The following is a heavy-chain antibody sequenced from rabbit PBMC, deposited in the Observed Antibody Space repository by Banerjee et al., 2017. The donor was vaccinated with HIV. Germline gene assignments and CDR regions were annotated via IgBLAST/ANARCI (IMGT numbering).Heavy chain of an antibody. D-gene: IGHD8-1*01. CDR1: GFSFSSSYY. J-gene: IGHJ4*01. V-gene: IGHV1S40*01. Sequence: QSLEESGGDLVKPGASLTLTCTASGFSFSSSYYMCWVRQAPGKGLEWGACIYAGSSGSTYYASWAKGRFTISRTSSTTVTLQMTSLTAADTATYFCARGSTYYVNLWGPGTLVTVS. CDR3: ARGSTYYVNL. CDR2: IYAGSSGST.